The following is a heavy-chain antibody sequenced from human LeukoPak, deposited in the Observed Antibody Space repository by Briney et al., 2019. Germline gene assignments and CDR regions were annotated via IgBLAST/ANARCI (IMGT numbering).Heavy chain of an antibody. CDR1: GFTFSDHY. J-gene: IGHJ4*02. D-gene: IGHD5-18*01. Sequence: GGSLRLSCAASGFTFSDHYMDWVRQAPGKGLEWVGRTRNKANSYTTEYAASVKGRFTISRDDSKNSLYLQMNSLSAEDTAVYYCARVESLWLPFDYWGQGSLVTVSS. CDR3: ARVESLWLPFDY. CDR2: TRNKANSYTT. V-gene: IGHV3-72*01.